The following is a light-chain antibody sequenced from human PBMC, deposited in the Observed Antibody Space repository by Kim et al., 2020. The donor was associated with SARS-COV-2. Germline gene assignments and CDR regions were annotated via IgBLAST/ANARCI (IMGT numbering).Light chain of an antibody. Sequence: EIVMTQPPATLSVSPGERATLSCRASQSVSNNLAWYQQKPGQAPRLLIYGASTRATGIPGRFSGSGSGTEFTLTISSLQSEDFAVYYCQQYSHWPLTFGGGTKVDIK. V-gene: IGKV3-15*01. CDR3: QQYSHWPLT. J-gene: IGKJ4*01. CDR2: GAS. CDR1: QSVSNN.